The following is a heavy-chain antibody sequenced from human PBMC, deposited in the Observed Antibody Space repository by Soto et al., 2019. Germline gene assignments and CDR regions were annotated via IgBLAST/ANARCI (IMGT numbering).Heavy chain of an antibody. Sequence: QVQLVESAGGVVQPGRSLRLSCAASGFTFSHYAMHWVSQAPGKGLEWVALMSYDGSNEYYADSVKGRFTISRDNSENTLYLQMNSLRAEDTAVYYCAKDGSHNFDYWGQGTLVTVSS. CDR3: AKDGSHNFDY. J-gene: IGHJ4*02. CDR2: MSYDGSNE. D-gene: IGHD1-26*01. CDR1: GFTFSHYA. V-gene: IGHV3-30*18.